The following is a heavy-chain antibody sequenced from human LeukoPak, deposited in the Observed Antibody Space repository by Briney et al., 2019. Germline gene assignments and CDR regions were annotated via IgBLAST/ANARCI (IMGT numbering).Heavy chain of an antibody. Sequence: GASVKVSCKVSGYTLTELSMHWVRQAPGKGLEWVGGFDPEDGETIYAQKFQGRVTMTEDTSTDTAYMELSSLRSEDTAVYYCATQDDSSGRTFDYWGQGTLVTVSS. CDR1: GYTLTELS. D-gene: IGHD3-22*01. CDR3: ATQDDSSGRTFDY. V-gene: IGHV1-24*01. CDR2: FDPEDGET. J-gene: IGHJ4*02.